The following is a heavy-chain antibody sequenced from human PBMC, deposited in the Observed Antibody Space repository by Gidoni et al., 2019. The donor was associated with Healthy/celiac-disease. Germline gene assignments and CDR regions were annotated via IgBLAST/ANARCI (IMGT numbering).Heavy chain of an antibody. CDR2: INHSGST. CDR3: VRSSGWYVTRAPYFDY. J-gene: IGHJ4*02. D-gene: IGHD6-19*01. CDR1: GGSFSGYY. V-gene: IGHV4-34*01. Sequence: QVQLQQWGAGLLKPSETLSLTCAVYGGSFSGYYWSWIRQPPGKGLEWIGEINHSGSTNYNPSLKSRVTISVDTSKNQFSLKLSSVTAADTAVYYCVRSSGWYVTRAPYFDYWGQGTLVTVSS.